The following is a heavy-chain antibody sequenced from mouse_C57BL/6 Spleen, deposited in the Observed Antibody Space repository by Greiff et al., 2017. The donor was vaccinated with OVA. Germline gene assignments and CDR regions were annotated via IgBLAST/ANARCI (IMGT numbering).Heavy chain of an antibody. CDR1: GFTFSDYY. J-gene: IGHJ2*01. CDR2: ISNGGGST. V-gene: IGHV5-12*01. Sequence: EVQGVESGGGLVQPGGSLKLSCAASGFTFSDYYMYWVRQTPEKRLEWVAYISNGGGSTYYPDTVKGRFTISRDNAKNTLYLQMSRLKSEDTAMYYCARHAALDYWGQGTTLTVSS. CDR3: ARHAALDY.